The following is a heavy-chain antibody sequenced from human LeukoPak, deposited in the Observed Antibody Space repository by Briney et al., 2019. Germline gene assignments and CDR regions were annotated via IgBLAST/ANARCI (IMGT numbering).Heavy chain of an antibody. CDR1: GFTFSSYG. Sequence: GGSLRLSCAASGFTFSSYGMHWVRQAPGKGLEWVAVIWYDGSNKYYADSVKGRFTISRDNSKNTLYLQMNSLRAEDTAVYYCARDHDSSGYYVLDWGQGTLVTVSS. V-gene: IGHV3-33*01. D-gene: IGHD3-22*01. CDR2: IWYDGSNK. J-gene: IGHJ4*02. CDR3: ARDHDSSGYYVLD.